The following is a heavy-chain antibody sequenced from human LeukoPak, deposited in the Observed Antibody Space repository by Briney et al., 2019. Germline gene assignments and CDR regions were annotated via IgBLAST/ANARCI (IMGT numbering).Heavy chain of an antibody. CDR3: ARSLVGATSAFDI. V-gene: IGHV4-34*01. CDR1: GGSFSGYY. D-gene: IGHD1-26*01. J-gene: IGHJ3*02. CDR2: INHSGST. Sequence: SETLSLTCAVYGGSFSGYYWSWIRQPPGKGLEWIGEINHSGSTNYNPSLKSRVTISVGTSKNQFSLKLSSVTAADTAVYYCARSLVGATSAFDIWGQGTMVTVSS.